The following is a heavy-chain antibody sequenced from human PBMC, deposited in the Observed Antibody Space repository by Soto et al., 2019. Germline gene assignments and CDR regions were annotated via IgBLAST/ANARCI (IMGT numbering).Heavy chain of an antibody. J-gene: IGHJ6*03. Sequence: ASVKVSCKASGYTFTSYGISWVRQAPGQGLEWMGWISAYNGNTNYAQKLQGRVTMTTDTSTTTAYMELRSLRSDDTAVYYCARDPSYDILTGYQSPLCMDVWGKGTTVTVSS. CDR3: ARDPSYDILTGYQSPLCMDV. CDR2: ISAYNGNT. D-gene: IGHD3-9*01. V-gene: IGHV1-18*01. CDR1: GYTFTSYG.